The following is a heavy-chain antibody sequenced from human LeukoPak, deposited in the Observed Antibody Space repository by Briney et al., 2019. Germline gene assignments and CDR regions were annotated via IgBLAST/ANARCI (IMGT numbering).Heavy chain of an antibody. CDR3: AREVGYYDSSGYYTNQYYYYYGMDV. V-gene: IGHV3-23*01. Sequence: GGSLRLSCAASGFTFSSSAMSWVRQAPGKGLEWVSAISNNGGYTYYADSVQGRFTISRDNSKSTLCLQMNSLRAEDTAVYYCAREVGYYDSSGYYTNQYYYYYGMDVWGQGTTVTVSS. CDR1: GFTFSSSA. J-gene: IGHJ6*02. CDR2: ISNNGGYT. D-gene: IGHD3-22*01.